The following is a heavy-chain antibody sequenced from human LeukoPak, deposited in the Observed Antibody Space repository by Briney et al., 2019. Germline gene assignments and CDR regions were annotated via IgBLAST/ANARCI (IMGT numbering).Heavy chain of an antibody. Sequence: PSETLSLTCTVSGGSISDSKYYWGWIRQPPGRGLEWIGNIYYSGSAYYSPSLKSRVTVSVDTSKNQFSLKLNSATAADTALYYCARQSTIAAARIDPWGQGTLVTVSS. CDR3: ARQSTIAAARIDP. CDR2: IYYSGSA. J-gene: IGHJ5*02. V-gene: IGHV4-39*01. CDR1: GGSISDSKYY. D-gene: IGHD6-25*01.